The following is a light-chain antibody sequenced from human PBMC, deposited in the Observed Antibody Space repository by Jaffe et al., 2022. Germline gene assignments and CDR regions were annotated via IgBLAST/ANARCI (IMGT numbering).Light chain of an antibody. CDR2: AAS. CDR1: HNISTY. Sequence: DIQMTQSPSSLSAFVGDRVTITCRAGHNISTYLNWYQQKPGKAPKLLIYAASSLQSGVPSRFSGSGSGTDFTLTISSLQPEHFATYYCQQIYSTPFTFGQGTKLEIK. V-gene: IGKV1-39*01. J-gene: IGKJ2*01. CDR3: QQIYSTPFT.